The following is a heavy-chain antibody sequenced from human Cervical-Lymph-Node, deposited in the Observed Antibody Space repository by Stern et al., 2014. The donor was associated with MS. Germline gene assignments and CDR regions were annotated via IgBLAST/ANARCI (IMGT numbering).Heavy chain of an antibody. CDR2: INPNSGGT. V-gene: IGHV1-2*04. J-gene: IGHJ6*02. CDR3: ARDVGAIAAADPYYYYGMDV. CDR1: GYTFTGYY. Sequence: QVQLVQSGAEVKKPGASVKVSCKASGYTFTGYYMHWVRQAPGQGLEWMGWINPNSGGTNYAQKFQGWVTMTRDTSISTAYMELSRLRSDDTAVYYCARDVGAIAAADPYYYYGMDVWGQGTTVTVSS. D-gene: IGHD6-13*01.